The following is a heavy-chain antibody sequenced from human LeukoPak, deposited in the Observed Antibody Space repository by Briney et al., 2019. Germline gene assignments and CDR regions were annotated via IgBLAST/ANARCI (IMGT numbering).Heavy chain of an antibody. CDR3: AELGITMIGGV. J-gene: IGHJ6*04. CDR1: EFSVGSNY. CDR2: IYSGGST. Sequence: GGSLRLSCAASEFSVGSNYMTWVRQAPGKGLERVSLIYSGGSTYYADSVKGRFTISRDNAKNSLYLQMNSLRAEDTAVYYCAELGITMIGGVWGKGTTVTISS. V-gene: IGHV3-66*01. D-gene: IGHD3-10*02.